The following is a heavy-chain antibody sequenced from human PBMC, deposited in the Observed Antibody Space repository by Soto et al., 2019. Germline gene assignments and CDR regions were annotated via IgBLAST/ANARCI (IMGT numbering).Heavy chain of an antibody. CDR1: GFTFSSYW. Sequence: GGSLRLSCAASGFTFSSYWMSWVRQAPGKGLEWVANIKQDGSEKYYVDSVKGRFTISRDNAKNSLYLQMNSLRAEDTAVYYCARDPPIGGYCSGGSCPVLWGQGTMVTVSS. CDR2: IKQDGSEK. CDR3: ARDPPIGGYCSGGSCPVL. V-gene: IGHV3-7*01. J-gene: IGHJ3*01. D-gene: IGHD2-15*01.